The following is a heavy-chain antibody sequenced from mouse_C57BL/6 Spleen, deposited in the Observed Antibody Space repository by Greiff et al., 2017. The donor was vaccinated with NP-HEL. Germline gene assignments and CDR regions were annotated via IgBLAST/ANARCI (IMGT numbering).Heavy chain of an antibody. V-gene: IGHV1-26*01. Sequence: VQLQQSGPELVKPGASVKISCKASGYTFTDYYMNWVKQSHGKSLEWIGDINPNNGGTSYNQKFKGKATLTVDKSSSTAFMQLRSLTSADSAVFYCASGGRYDDLYFFAYWGQGTTLTVSS. J-gene: IGHJ2*01. CDR3: ASGGRYDDLYFFAY. D-gene: IGHD2-14*01. CDR1: GYTFTDYY. CDR2: INPNNGGT.